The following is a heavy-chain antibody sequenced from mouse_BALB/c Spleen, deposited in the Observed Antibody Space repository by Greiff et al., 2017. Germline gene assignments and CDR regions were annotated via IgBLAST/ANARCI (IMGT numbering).Heavy chain of an antibody. CDR2: IRSKSNNYAT. Sequence: EVQLVESGGGLVQPKGSLKLSCAASGFTFNTYAMNWVRQAPGKGLEWVARIRSKSNNYATYYADSVKDRFTISRDDSQSMLYLQMNNLKTEDTAMYYCVRQGFAYWGQGTLVTVSA. CDR3: VRQGFAY. J-gene: IGHJ3*01. V-gene: IGHV10-1*02. CDR1: GFTFNTYA.